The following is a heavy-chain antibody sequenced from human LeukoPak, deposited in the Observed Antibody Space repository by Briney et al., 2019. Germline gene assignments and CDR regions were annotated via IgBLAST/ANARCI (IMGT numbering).Heavy chain of an antibody. D-gene: IGHD3-22*01. CDR2: ISRSGSTI. CDR3: ARDRPYYYDSSGFPYYFDY. CDR1: GFTFSSYE. V-gene: IGHV3-48*03. Sequence: PGGSLRLSCAASGFTFSSYEMNWVRQAPGKGLEWVSYISRSGSTIYYADSVKGRFTISRDNAKNSLYLQMNSLRAEDTAVYYCARDRPYYYDSSGFPYYFDYWGQGTLVTVSS. J-gene: IGHJ4*02.